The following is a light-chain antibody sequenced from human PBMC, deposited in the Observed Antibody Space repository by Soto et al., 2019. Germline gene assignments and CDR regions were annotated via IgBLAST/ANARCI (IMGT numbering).Light chain of an antibody. CDR1: QSISSW. CDR3: QQYNSYPWT. CDR2: KAS. V-gene: IGKV1-5*03. J-gene: IGKJ1*01. Sequence: DIQMTQSPSTLSASVGDRVTITCRASQSISSWLAWYQQKPGKAPKLLIYKASSLESGVPSRFSGXXXGTXXXLTISSLQPDDFATYYCQQYNSYPWTFGQGTKVEIK.